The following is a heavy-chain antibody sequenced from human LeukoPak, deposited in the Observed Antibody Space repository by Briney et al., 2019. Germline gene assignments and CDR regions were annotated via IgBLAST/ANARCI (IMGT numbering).Heavy chain of an antibody. J-gene: IGHJ6*03. CDR2: FKQDESER. CDR3: ARLSAYYYGSFFYYYMDV. Sequence: SFKQDESERYTVDSVKGRFTISRDNAKNSVYLHMNSLRAEDTALYYCARLSAYYYGSFFYYYMDVWGKGTTVTVSS. D-gene: IGHD3-10*01. V-gene: IGHV3-7*01.